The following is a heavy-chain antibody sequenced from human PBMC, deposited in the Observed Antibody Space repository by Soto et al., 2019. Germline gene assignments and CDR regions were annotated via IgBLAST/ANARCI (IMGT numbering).Heavy chain of an antibody. CDR1: GFSFSSYW. CDR2: IKKDGSKN. CDR3: ASHTAPAY. V-gene: IGHV3-7*01. Sequence: EVPQVESGGTLVQPAGSLRLSCVASGFSFSSYWMSWVRQAPGTGLECVAKIKKDGSKNYYVDSVKGLFTTPRDNAKNWLFLQMISLRADVTAVYYCASHTAPAYWCQGVLVTVSS. D-gene: IGHD2-21*02. J-gene: IGHJ4*02.